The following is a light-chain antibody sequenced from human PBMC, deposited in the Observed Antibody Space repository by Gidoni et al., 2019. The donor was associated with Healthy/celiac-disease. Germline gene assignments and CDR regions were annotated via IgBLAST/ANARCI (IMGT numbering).Light chain of an antibody. CDR2: GAS. CDR1: QSVSSSD. J-gene: IGKJ4*01. Sequence: EIVLTQSPGTLSWSPGEIATLSCRASQSVSSSDLAWYQQKPGQAPRILIYGASSRATGIPDRFSGSGSGTDFTLTISRLEPEDFAVYDCQQYGSSPLTFGGGTKVEIK. CDR3: QQYGSSPLT. V-gene: IGKV3-20*01.